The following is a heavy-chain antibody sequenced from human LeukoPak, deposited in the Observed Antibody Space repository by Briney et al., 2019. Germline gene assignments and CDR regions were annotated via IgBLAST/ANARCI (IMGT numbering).Heavy chain of an antibody. CDR3: ARRIYSSSFYFDY. CDR1: GGSFSGYY. Sequence: SETLSLTCAVYGGSFSGYYWSWIRQPPGKGLEWIGEINHSGSTNYNPSLKSRVTISVDTSKNQFSLKLGSVTAADTAVYYCARRIYSSSFYFDYWGQGTLVTVSS. CDR2: INHSGST. D-gene: IGHD6-6*01. J-gene: IGHJ4*02. V-gene: IGHV4-34*01.